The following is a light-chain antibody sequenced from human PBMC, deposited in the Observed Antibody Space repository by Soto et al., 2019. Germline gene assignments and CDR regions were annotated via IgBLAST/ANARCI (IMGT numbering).Light chain of an antibody. V-gene: IGKV1-33*01. Sequence: DIQMTQSPSSLSASVGDRVTITCQASQNINNYLNWYQQKPGRAPKLLIYDASNLEAGVPSRFRGSGSGADFTLTINSLQPEDFATYYCQQSYSGPPITFGQGTRLEIK. CDR1: QNINNY. CDR2: DAS. J-gene: IGKJ5*01. CDR3: QQSYSGPPIT.